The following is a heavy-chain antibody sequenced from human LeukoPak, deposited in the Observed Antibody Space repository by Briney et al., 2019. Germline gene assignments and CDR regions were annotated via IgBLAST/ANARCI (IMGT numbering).Heavy chain of an antibody. V-gene: IGHV4-34*01. J-gene: IGHJ4*02. CDR3: ARGRDDILTTDFVY. Sequence: SETLSLTCAVYGGSFSGYYWSWIRQPPGKGLEWIGEINHSGSTNYNPSLKSRVTISVDTSKSQFSLKLSSVTAADTAVYYCARGRDDILTTDFVYWGQGTLVTVSS. D-gene: IGHD3-9*01. CDR1: GGSFSGYY. CDR2: INHSGST.